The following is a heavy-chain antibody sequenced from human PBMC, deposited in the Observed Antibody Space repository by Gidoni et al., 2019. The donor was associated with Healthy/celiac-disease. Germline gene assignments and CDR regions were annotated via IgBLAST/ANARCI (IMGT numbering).Heavy chain of an antibody. Sequence: QVQLVESGGGVVQPGRSLRLSCAASGFTFSSYAMHWVRQAPGKGLEWVAVISYDGSNKYYADSVKGRFTISRDNSKNTLYLQMNSLRAEDTAVYYCARDQGRDGYNPYFDYWGQGTLVTVSS. J-gene: IGHJ4*02. CDR2: ISYDGSNK. CDR3: ARDQGRDGYNPYFDY. V-gene: IGHV3-30-3*01. D-gene: IGHD5-12*01. CDR1: GFTFSSYA.